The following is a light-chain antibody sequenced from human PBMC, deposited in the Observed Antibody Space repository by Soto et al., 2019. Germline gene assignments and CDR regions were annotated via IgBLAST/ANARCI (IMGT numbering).Light chain of an antibody. J-gene: IGKJ4*01. V-gene: IGKV1-9*01. CDR1: KGISNY. Sequence: DIQMTHSPSTLSASLGDSVTITCRASKGISNYLAWYQQKPGKAPKLLIYIASTLQGGVPSRFSGSGSGTDFSLTISSLQPEDVATYYCQYLNSSPLTCGGGTK. CDR2: IAS. CDR3: QYLNSSPLT.